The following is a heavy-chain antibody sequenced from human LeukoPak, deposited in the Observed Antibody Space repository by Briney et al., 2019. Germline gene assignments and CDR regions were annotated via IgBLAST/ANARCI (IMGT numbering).Heavy chain of an antibody. Sequence: GGSLRLSCAASGFTFSTYDMNWVRQAPGKGLEWVAVISDDGRHNYYADSVKGRFTISRDNSKNTLYLQMNSLRAEDTAVYYCARAWGYGDYYFDYWGQGTLVTVSS. CDR3: ARAWGYGDYYFDY. CDR2: ISDDGRHN. V-gene: IGHV3-30*04. CDR1: GFTFSTYD. J-gene: IGHJ4*02. D-gene: IGHD4-17*01.